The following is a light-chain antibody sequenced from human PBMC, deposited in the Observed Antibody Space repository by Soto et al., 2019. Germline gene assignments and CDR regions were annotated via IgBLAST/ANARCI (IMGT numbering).Light chain of an antibody. V-gene: IGKV1-9*01. Sequence: DIQLTQSPSFLSASVGDRVTITCRASQGISSYLAWYQQKPGKAPKPLIYAASTLQSGVPSRFSGSGSGTEFTLTISSLQPEDFATYYCQQLNSYPLTFGGGTKVDIK. J-gene: IGKJ4*01. CDR3: QQLNSYPLT. CDR1: QGISSY. CDR2: AAS.